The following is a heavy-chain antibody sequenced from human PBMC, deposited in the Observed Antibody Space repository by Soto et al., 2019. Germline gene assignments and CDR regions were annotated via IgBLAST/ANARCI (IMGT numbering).Heavy chain of an antibody. J-gene: IGHJ3*02. Sequence: PSETLSLTCTVSGGSISSYYWSWIRQPPGKGLEWIGYIYYSGSTNYNPSLKSRVTISVDTSKNQFSLKLSSVTAADTAVYYCARDTRWLRNDAFDIWGQGTMVTVSS. CDR1: GGSISSYY. D-gene: IGHD6-19*01. CDR2: IYYSGST. CDR3: ARDTRWLRNDAFDI. V-gene: IGHV4-59*01.